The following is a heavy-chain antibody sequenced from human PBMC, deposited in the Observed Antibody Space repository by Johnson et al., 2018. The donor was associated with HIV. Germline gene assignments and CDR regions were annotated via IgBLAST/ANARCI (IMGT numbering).Heavy chain of an antibody. V-gene: IGHV3-30*03. CDR1: GFTFSSYA. CDR3: ARASGVAGNDAFDI. D-gene: IGHD3-10*01. Sequence: QVQLVESGGGVVQPGRSLRLSCAASGFTFSSYAMHWVRQAPGEGLEWVAVISYDGNKTSYADSVRGLTISRYNSKNTLYLQLSSLSSADTAVYYCARASGVAGNDAFDIWGQGTMVTVSS. CDR2: ISYDGNKT. J-gene: IGHJ3*02.